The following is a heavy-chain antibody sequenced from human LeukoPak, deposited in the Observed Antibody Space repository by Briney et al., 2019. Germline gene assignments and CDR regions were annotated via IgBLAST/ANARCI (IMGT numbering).Heavy chain of an antibody. CDR2: INSDGRST. D-gene: IGHD3-16*01. J-gene: IGHJ4*02. CDR3: VRDHWGEFDY. V-gene: IGHV3-74*01. CDR1: GFTFSSYS. Sequence: GGSLRLSCAASGFTFSSYSMDWVRQAPGKGLVWVSRINSDGRSTTYADSVKGRFTISRDNAKNTLYLQMNSLRAEDTAVYYCVRDHWGEFDYWGQGTLVTVSS.